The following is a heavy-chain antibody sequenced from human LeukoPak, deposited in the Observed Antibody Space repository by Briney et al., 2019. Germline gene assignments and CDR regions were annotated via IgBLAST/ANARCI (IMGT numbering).Heavy chain of an antibody. J-gene: IGHJ5*02. CDR2: ICYSGST. CDR1: DGSISSSSYY. CDR3: ARHLLVPRRSKYNWFDP. Sequence: SETLSLTCTVSDGSISSSSYYWGWIRRPPGKGLEWIGSICYSGSTYYNPSLKSRVTISVDTSKNQFSLKLSSVTAADTAVYYCARHLLVPRRSKYNWFDPWGQGTLVTVSS. V-gene: IGHV4-39*01. D-gene: IGHD2-8*01.